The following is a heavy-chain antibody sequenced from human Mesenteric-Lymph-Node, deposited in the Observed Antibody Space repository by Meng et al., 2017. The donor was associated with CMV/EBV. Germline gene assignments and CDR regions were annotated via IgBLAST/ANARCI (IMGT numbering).Heavy chain of an antibody. V-gene: IGHV1-69*04. CDR1: GGNFSSYA. D-gene: IGHD6-19*01. Sequence: CKASGGNFSSYAISWVRQAPGQGLEWMGRIIPILGIANYAQKVQGRVTITADKSTSTAYMELSSLRSEDTAVYYCASRLGPVAGTWGHWGQGTLVTVSS. CDR3: ASRLGPVAGTWGH. J-gene: IGHJ4*02. CDR2: IIPILGIA.